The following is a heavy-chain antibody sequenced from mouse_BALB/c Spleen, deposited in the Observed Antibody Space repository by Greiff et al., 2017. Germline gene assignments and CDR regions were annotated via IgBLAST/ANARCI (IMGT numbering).Heavy chain of an antibody. CDR3: ARRPLVYYYGSSPYYYAMDY. J-gene: IGHJ4*01. V-gene: IGHV14-3*02. D-gene: IGHD1-1*01. CDR1: GFNIKDTY. CDR2: IDPANGNT. Sequence: VQLKQSGAELVKPGASVKLSCTASGFNIKDTYMHWVKQRPEQGLEWIGRIDPANGNTKYDPKFQGKATITADTSSNTAYLQLSSLTSEDTAVYYCARRPLVYYYGSSPYYYAMDYWGQGTSVTVSS.